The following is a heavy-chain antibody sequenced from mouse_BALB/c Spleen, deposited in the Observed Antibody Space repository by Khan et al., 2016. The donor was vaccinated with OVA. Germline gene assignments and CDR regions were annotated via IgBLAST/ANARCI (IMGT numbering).Heavy chain of an antibody. CDR2: ISSSGSP. J-gene: IGHJ4*01. CDR3: ARDGYQYNNAMDY. V-gene: IGHV3-2*02. CDR1: GFSITSAYA. Sequence: EVQLQESGPGLVKPSQSLSLTCTVTGFSITSAYAWNWIRQFPGNNLERMGYISSSGSPNYNPALKSRISITRATSKNQFFLPLNSVTTEVTATTYCARDGYQYNNAMDYWGQGTSVTVSA. D-gene: IGHD2-3*01.